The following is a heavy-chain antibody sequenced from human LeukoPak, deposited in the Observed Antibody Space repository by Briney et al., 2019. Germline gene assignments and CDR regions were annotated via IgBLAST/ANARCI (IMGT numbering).Heavy chain of an antibody. J-gene: IGHJ5*02. CDR2: TYSSGIT. Sequence: PSETLSLTCTVSGGSISGTTYYWGWVRQPPGKGLEWIGSTYSSGITYYSPSLKSRVTISVDTSKNQFSLKMTSVTAADTAVYFCARETPWFDPWGQGTLVTVSS. CDR3: ARETPWFDP. CDR1: GGSISGTTYY. V-gene: IGHV4-39*07.